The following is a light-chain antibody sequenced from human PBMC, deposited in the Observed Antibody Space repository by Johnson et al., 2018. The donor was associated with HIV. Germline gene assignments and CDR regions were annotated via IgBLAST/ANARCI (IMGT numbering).Light chain of an antibody. Sequence: VLTQPPSVSAAPGQTVTISCYGSSSNIGNNYVSWYQQLPGTAPKLLIYDNNKRPSGIPDRFSGSKSGTSATLGITGLQTGDEADYYCGTWDTSLSAGVFGPGTKVSVL. CDR1: SSNIGNNY. CDR2: DNN. J-gene: IGLJ1*01. V-gene: IGLV1-51*01. CDR3: GTWDTSLSAGV.